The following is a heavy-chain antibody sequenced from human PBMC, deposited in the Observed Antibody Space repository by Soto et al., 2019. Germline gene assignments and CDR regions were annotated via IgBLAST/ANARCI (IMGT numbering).Heavy chain of an antibody. D-gene: IGHD3-22*01. V-gene: IGHV1-69*01. J-gene: IGHJ5*02. CDR1: GGPFNNYG. Sequence: QVQLVQSGAEVKKPGSSVKVSCKASGGPFNNYGINWVRQAPGQGLEWMGGVIPLFGAANYAQKFQGRVTITADASTSVVYMQLSSLRSEDTAVYYCAREQHDPYDASGYYFNWFDPWGQGTLVTVSS. CDR3: AREQHDPYDASGYYFNWFDP. CDR2: VIPLFGAA.